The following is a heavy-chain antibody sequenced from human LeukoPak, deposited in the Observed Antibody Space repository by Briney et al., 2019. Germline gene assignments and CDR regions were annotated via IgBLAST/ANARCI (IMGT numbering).Heavy chain of an antibody. Sequence: PGGSLRLSCAASGFTFSSYGMSWVRQAPGKGLEWVSAISGSGGSTYYADSVKGRFTISRDNSKNTLYLQMNSLRAEDTAVYYCAKDLPIVVVVAAFDYWGQGTLVTVSS. J-gene: IGHJ4*02. CDR1: GFTFSSYG. CDR2: ISGSGGST. D-gene: IGHD2-15*01. V-gene: IGHV3-23*01. CDR3: AKDLPIVVVVAAFDY.